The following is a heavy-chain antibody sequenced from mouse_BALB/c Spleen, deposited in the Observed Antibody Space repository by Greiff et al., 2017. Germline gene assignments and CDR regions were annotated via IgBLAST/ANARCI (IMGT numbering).Heavy chain of an antibody. CDR1: GYAFSSSW. CDR2: IYPGDGDT. J-gene: IGHJ3*01. V-gene: IGHV1-82*01. Sequence: VQLQQSGPELVKPGASVKISCKASGYAFSSSWMNWVKQRPGQGLEWIGRIYPGDGDTNYNGKFKGKATLTADKSSSTAYMQLSSLTSVDSAVYFCARGDYRYDGFAYWGQGTLVTVSA. CDR3: ARGDYRYDGFAY. D-gene: IGHD2-14*01.